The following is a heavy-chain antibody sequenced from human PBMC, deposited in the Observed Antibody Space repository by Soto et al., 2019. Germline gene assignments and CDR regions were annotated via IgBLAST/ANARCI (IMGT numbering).Heavy chain of an antibody. CDR3: ARDAGDILTGFYFDY. CDR1: GFTVSSNY. Sequence: GGSLRLSCAASGFTVSSNYMSWVRQAPGKGLEWVSIIYTGGSTYYADSVKGRFTISRDNSKNMLYLQMNSLRAEDTAVYYCARDAGDILTGFYFDYWGQGTLVTVSS. CDR2: IYTGGST. D-gene: IGHD3-9*01. J-gene: IGHJ4*02. V-gene: IGHV3-66*01.